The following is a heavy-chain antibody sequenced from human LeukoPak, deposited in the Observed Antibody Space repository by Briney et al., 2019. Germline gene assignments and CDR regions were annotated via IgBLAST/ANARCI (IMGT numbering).Heavy chain of an antibody. CDR1: GGSVSSGSYY. J-gene: IGHJ5*02. Sequence: SETLSLTCTVSGGSVSSGSYYWSWIRQPPGEALEWISYISYSGSTNYNPSLKSRVTISLDTSKNHFSLKLTSVTAADTAMYYCARVKYYGFDPWGQRTLVTVSS. CDR2: ISYSGST. D-gene: IGHD3-10*01. V-gene: IGHV4-61*03. CDR3: ARVKYYGFDP.